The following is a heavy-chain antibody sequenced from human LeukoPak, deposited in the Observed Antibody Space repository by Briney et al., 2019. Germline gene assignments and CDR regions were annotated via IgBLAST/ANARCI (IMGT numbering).Heavy chain of an antibody. CDR3: AKDKSITIFGVAYYFDY. V-gene: IGHV3-23*01. CDR2: ISGSGGST. Sequence: GGSPRLSCAASGFTFSSYAMSWVRQAPGKGPEWVSAISGSGGSTYYADSVKGRFTISRDNSKNTLYLQMNSLRAEDTAVYYCAKDKSITIFGVAYYFDYWGQGTLVTVSS. D-gene: IGHD3-3*01. J-gene: IGHJ4*02. CDR1: GFTFSSYA.